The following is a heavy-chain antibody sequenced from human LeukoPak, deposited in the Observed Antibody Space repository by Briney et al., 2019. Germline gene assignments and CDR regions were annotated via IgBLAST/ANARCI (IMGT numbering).Heavy chain of an antibody. V-gene: IGHV1-46*01. D-gene: IGHD3-10*01. CDR1: GYTFTSYY. J-gene: IGHJ5*02. CDR2: INPSGGST. Sequence: GASVKVSCKASGYTFTSYYMHWVRQAPGQGLEWMGIINPSGGSTSYAQKFQGRVTMTRDTSISTAYMELSRLRSDDTAVYYCAREGYYGPGSYGAWGQGTLVTVSS. CDR3: AREGYYGPGSYGA.